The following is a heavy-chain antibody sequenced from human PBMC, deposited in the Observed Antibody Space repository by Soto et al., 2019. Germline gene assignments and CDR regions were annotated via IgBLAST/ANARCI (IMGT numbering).Heavy chain of an antibody. J-gene: IGHJ6*02. V-gene: IGHV1-69*13. Sequence: SVKVSCKASGVTFSSYAISWVRQAPGQGLEWMGGIIPIFGTANYAQKFQGRVTITADESTSTAYMGLSSLRSEDTAVYYCASGRYCSSTSCYRYYYYGMDVWGQGTTVTVSS. D-gene: IGHD2-2*01. CDR3: ASGRYCSSTSCYRYYYYGMDV. CDR1: GVTFSSYA. CDR2: IIPIFGTA.